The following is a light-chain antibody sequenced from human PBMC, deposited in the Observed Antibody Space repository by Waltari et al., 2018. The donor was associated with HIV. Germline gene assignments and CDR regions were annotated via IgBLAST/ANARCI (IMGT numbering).Light chain of an antibody. V-gene: IGLV2-14*01. CDR1: SSDVGGYHY. J-gene: IGLJ1*01. CDR3: SSYTSSSTLVV. Sequence: QSALTQPASVSGSPGQSITISCTGTSSDVGGYHYISWYQQHPGKAPKLRISEVSNRPSGFSNRFPGSKSGNTASLTISGLQTEDEADYYCSSYTSSSTLVVFGTGTKVTVL. CDR2: EVS.